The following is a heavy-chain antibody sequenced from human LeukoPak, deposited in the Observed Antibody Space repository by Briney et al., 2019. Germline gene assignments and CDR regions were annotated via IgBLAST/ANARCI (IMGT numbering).Heavy chain of an antibody. D-gene: IGHD6-19*01. CDR1: GGTFSSYA. CDR2: IIPIFGTA. J-gene: IGHJ4*02. V-gene: IGHV1-69*13. CDR3: ASPGSIAVAGSFDY. Sequence: GASVKVSCKASGGTFSSYAISWVRQAPGQGLEWMGGIIPIFGTANYAQKFQGRVTITADESTSTAYMELSSLRSEDTAVYYCASPGSIAVAGSFDYWGQGTLVTVSS.